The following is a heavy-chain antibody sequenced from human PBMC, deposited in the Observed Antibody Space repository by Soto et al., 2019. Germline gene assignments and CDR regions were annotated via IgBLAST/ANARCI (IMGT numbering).Heavy chain of an antibody. CDR1: GFSVSSNY. J-gene: IGHJ4*02. D-gene: IGHD3-3*01. CDR2: IYSGGRI. CDR3: ARDRRDGDTI. V-gene: IGHV3-66*01. Sequence: GGSLRLSCAASGFSVSSNYMSWVRQALGKGLEWVSVIYSGGRIYYADFVQGRFTTSRDNSKNTLDLQMNSLRAEDTAIYYCARDRRDGDTIWGQGALVTVAS.